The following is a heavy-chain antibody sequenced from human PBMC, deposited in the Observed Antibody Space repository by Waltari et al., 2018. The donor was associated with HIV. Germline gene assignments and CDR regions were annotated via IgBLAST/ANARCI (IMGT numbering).Heavy chain of an antibody. V-gene: IGHV3-43D*04. CDR2: ISWNGGNT. Sequence: EVQLVESGGVVVQPGGSLRLSCAASGFTFDDYAMHLVRQAPGKGLECVSLISWNGGNTLYADSGKGRFTISRDNSKNSLYLQMNSLRAEDTALYYCAKASRSTFDGYGMDVWGQGTTVTVSS. D-gene: IGHD3-9*01. J-gene: IGHJ6*02. CDR3: AKASRSTFDGYGMDV. CDR1: GFTFDDYA.